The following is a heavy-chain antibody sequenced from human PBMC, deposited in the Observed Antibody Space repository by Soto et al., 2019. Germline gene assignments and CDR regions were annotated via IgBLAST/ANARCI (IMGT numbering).Heavy chain of an antibody. CDR1: VFSLSTPGVG. V-gene: IGHV2-5*01. Sequence: GPTLVNPTQTLALTCAVSVFSLSTPGVGVSWIRQPPGKALEWLALIYWHDDKRYSPSLKSRLTITKDTSKNQVVLTMTNVDPVDTATYYCAHRGGATVGLYYFDYWGQGARVTVSA. J-gene: IGHJ4*02. CDR3: AHRGGATVGLYYFDY. D-gene: IGHD3-16*01. CDR2: IYWHDDK.